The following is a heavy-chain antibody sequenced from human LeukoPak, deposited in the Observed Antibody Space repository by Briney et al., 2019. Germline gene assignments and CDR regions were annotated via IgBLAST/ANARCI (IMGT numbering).Heavy chain of an antibody. V-gene: IGHV1-69*04. J-gene: IGHJ3*02. Sequence: GASVKVSCKASGDTSGSYAVNWVRQAPGQGLEWVARIIPLLGITNHAQKLQGRVTVNADTSTNTVYMELSSLRPDDTAVYYCARARSRITFGGIRHAFDIWGQGTLVTVSS. CDR2: IIPLLGIT. D-gene: IGHD3-16*01. CDR3: ARARSRITFGGIRHAFDI. CDR1: GDTSGSYA.